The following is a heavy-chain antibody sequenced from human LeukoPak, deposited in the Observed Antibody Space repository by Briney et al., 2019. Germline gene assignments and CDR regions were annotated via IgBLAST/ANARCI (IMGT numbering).Heavy chain of an antibody. D-gene: IGHD6-13*01. J-gene: IGHJ4*02. CDR1: GFTFSSYW. CDR3: ARGRGSSWTNYFDY. CDR2: IKQDGGEK. V-gene: IGHV3-7*04. Sequence: GGSLRLSCAASGFTFSSYWMSWVRQAPGKGLEWVANIKQDGGEKYYVDSVKGRFTISRDNAKNSLYLQMSTLRAEDTAVYYCARGRGSSWTNYFDYWGQGTLVTVSS.